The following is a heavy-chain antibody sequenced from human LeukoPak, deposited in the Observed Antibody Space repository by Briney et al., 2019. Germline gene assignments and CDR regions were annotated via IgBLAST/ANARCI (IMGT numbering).Heavy chain of an antibody. Sequence: GASVKVSCKASGYTFTGYYMHWVRQAPGQGLEWMGWINPNSGGTNYAQKFQGRVTMTRDMSISTAYMELSRLRSDDTAVYYCARDPPGYCTNGVFYGMDVWGKGTTVTVSS. CDR3: ARDPPGYCTNGVFYGMDV. D-gene: IGHD2-8*01. J-gene: IGHJ6*04. CDR1: GYTFTGYY. V-gene: IGHV1-2*02. CDR2: INPNSGGT.